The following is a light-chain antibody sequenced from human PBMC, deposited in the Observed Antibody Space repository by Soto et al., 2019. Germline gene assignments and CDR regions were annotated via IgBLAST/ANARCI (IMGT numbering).Light chain of an antibody. CDR2: KAS. J-gene: IGKJ5*01. CDR1: QSISSW. CDR3: QQYNSFST. Sequence: DIQMTQSPSTLSASVGDRVTITCRASQSISSWLAWYQQKPGKAPKLLIYKASTLESGVPSRFSCSGSGTEFTLTISSLQPDDFATYYCQQYNSFSTFGPGTRLEIK. V-gene: IGKV1-5*03.